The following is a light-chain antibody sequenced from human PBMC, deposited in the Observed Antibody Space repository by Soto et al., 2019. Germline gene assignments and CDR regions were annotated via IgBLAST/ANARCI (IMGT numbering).Light chain of an antibody. J-gene: IGKJ1*01. Sequence: DIQMTQSTSSLSASVGDRVTITCRASQGISNNLAWYQQKPGKVPRLLIYGASTLQSGVPSRFSGSGSSTYFTLTICNLQPEDFVTYYLQKYDSAPLSFGQGTQVEFK. V-gene: IGKV1-27*01. CDR3: QKYDSAPLS. CDR1: QGISNN. CDR2: GAS.